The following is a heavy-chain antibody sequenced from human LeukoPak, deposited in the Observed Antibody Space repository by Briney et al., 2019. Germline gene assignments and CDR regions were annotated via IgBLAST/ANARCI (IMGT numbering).Heavy chain of an antibody. D-gene: IGHD1-7*01. CDR3: ARELELTARTSRSYYYYMDV. J-gene: IGHJ6*03. CDR1: GGTFSSYA. CDR2: IIPIFGTA. Sequence: ASVKVSCKASGGTFSSYAISWVRQAPGQGLEWMGGIIPIFGTANYAQKFQGRVTITADESTSTAYMELSSLRSEDTAVYYCARELELTARTSRSYYYYMDVWGKGTTVTVSS. V-gene: IGHV1-69*13.